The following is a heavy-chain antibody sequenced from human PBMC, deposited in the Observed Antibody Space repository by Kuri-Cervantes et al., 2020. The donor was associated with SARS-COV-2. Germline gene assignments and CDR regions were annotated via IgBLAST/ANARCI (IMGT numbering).Heavy chain of an antibody. CDR3: ARNSQRGSSGYYRGSD. V-gene: IGHV1-69*13. Sequence: SVKVSCKASGGTFSSYAISWVRQAPGQGLEWMGGIIPIFGTANYAQKFQGRVTITADESTSTAYMELSSLRSEDTAVYYCARNSQRGSSGYYRGSDWGQGTRVTVSS. CDR2: IIPIFGTA. J-gene: IGHJ4*02. CDR1: GGTFSSYA. D-gene: IGHD3-22*01.